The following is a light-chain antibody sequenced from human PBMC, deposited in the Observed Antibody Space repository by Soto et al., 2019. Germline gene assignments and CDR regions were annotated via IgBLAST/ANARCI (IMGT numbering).Light chain of an antibody. J-gene: IGLJ2*01. CDR3: QAWDSSTYVV. V-gene: IGLV3-1*01. CDR2: QDS. CDR1: KLGDKY. Sequence: SYELTQPPSVSVSPGQTASITCSGDKLGDKYACWYQQKPGQSPVLVIYQDSKRPSGIPERFSGSNSGNTATLTISGTQAMDEADYYCQAWDSSTYVVFGGENKLTVL.